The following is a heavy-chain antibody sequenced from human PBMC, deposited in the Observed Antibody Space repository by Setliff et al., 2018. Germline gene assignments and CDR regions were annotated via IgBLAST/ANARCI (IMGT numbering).Heavy chain of an antibody. CDR1: GGTFSSYA. Sequence: SVKVSCKASGGTFSSYAISWVRQAPVQGLEWMGRIIPILGIANYAQKFQGRVTITADKSTSTAYMELSSLRSEDTAVYYCARALVVAAAFDIWGQGTMVTVSS. CDR2: IIPILGIA. D-gene: IGHD2-15*01. CDR3: ARALVVAAAFDI. J-gene: IGHJ3*02. V-gene: IGHV1-69*04.